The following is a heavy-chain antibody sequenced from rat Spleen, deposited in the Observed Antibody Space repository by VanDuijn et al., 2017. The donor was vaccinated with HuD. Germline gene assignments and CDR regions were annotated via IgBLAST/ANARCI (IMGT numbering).Heavy chain of an antibody. D-gene: IGHD1-11*01. CDR1: GFSLTSNG. V-gene: IGHV2S12*01. CDR3: TRENGGLPVAY. CDR2: ISSGGHT. J-gene: IGHJ2*01. Sequence: QVQLKESGPGLVQPSQTLSLTCTVSGFSLTSNGVRWVRQPPGKGLEWIATISSGGHTYYNSVLKSRLSFTRDTSKNQVFLKMNSLQTDDTGTYYCTRENGGLPVAYWGQGVMVTVSS.